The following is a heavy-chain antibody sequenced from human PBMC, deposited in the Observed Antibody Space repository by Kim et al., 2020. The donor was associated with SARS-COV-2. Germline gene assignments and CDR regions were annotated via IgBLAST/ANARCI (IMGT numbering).Heavy chain of an antibody. CDR2: IYYSGST. J-gene: IGHJ4*02. D-gene: IGHD3-3*01. Sequence: SETLSLTCTVSGGSISSYYWSWIRQPPGKGLEWIGYIYYSGSTNYNPSLKSRVTISVDTSKNQFSLKLSSVTAADTAVYYCARGDTENYDFWSGYYEVGYFDYWGQGTLVTVSS. V-gene: IGHV4-59*13. CDR1: GGSISSYY. CDR3: ARGDTENYDFWSGYYEVGYFDY.